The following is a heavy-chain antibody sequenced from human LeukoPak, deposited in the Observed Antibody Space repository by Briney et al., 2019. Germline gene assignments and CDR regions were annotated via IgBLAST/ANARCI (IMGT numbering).Heavy chain of an antibody. D-gene: IGHD6-13*01. V-gene: IGHV4-59*01. J-gene: IGHJ5*02. CDR1: GGSISSDY. CDR3: ARDLDGGSSFP. CDR2: IYYSGST. Sequence: SETLSLTCTVSGGSISSDYWSWIRQPPGKGLEWIGYIYYSGSTNYNPSLKSRVTISVDTSKNQFSLKLSSVTAADTAVYYCARDLDGGSSFPWGQGTLVTVSS.